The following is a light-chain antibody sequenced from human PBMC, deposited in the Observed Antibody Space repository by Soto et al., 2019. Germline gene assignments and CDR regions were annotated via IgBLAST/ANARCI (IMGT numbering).Light chain of an antibody. CDR1: QSVSSK. J-gene: IGKJ1*01. V-gene: IGKV3-20*01. CDR2: GAS. CDR3: QQYGSSRWT. Sequence: EIVVTQSPATLSVSPGEGATLSCRASQSVSSKLAWYQQKPGQAPRLLIYGASSRATGIPDRFSGSGSGTDFTLTISRLEPEDFAVYYWQQYGSSRWTFGQGAKVDI.